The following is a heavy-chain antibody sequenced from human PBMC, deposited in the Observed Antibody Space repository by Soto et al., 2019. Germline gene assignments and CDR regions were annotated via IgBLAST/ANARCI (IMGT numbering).Heavy chain of an antibody. CDR3: ARASSPSYKHTNNWFDP. D-gene: IGHD1-1*01. J-gene: IGHJ5*02. Sequence: GGSLRLSCAASVFTFSSYAIHWVRQAPGKGLEWVAVISYDGSNKYYADSVKGRFTISRDNSKNTLYLQMKSLRAEDTAVYYCARASSPSYKHTNNWFDPWGQGTMVTVSS. CDR1: VFTFSSYA. CDR2: ISYDGSNK. V-gene: IGHV3-30-3*01.